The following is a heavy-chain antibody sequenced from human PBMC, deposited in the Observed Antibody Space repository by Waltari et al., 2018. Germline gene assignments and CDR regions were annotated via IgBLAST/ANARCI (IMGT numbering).Heavy chain of an antibody. J-gene: IGHJ4*02. CDR2: IYYSWST. Sequence: QLQLQESGPGLVKPSETLSLTCPVFGGSISSSSYDWGWIRQPPGKGLEWIGSIYYSWSTYYNPSLKSRVTISVDTSKNQFSLKLSSVTAADTAVYYCARRDYDFWSGYSLPFDYWGQGTLVTVSS. D-gene: IGHD3-3*01. CDR1: GGSISSSSYD. V-gene: IGHV4-39*01. CDR3: ARRDYDFWSGYSLPFDY.